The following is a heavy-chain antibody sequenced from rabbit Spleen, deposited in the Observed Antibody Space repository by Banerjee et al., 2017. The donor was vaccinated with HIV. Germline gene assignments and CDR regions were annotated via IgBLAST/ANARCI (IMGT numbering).Heavy chain of an antibody. D-gene: IGHD1-1*01. V-gene: IGHV1S45*01. CDR3: TRDDGSGHYIDGYFNL. J-gene: IGHJ4*01. CDR2: IYTGNGKN. Sequence: QEQLEESGGGLVKPGASLTLICTASGFSFSSGYDMSWVRQAPGKGLEWIGFIYTGNGKNYYASWAKGRFTIAKTSSTTVTLQMTSLTAADTATYFCTRDDGSGHYIDGYFNLWAQGPSSPS. CDR1: GFSFSSGYD.